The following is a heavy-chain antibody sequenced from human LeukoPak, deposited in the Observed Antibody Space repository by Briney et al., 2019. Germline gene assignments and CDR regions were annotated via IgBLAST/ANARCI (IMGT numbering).Heavy chain of an antibody. CDR2: INHSGST. Sequence: PSETLSLTCAVYGGSFSGYYWSWIRQPPGKGLEWIGEINHSGSTNYNPSLKSRVTISVDTSKNRFSLKLSSVTAADTAVYYCARGSSGIQHWGQGTLVTVSS. CDR1: GGSFSGYY. CDR3: ARGSSGIQH. V-gene: IGHV4-34*01. J-gene: IGHJ1*01. D-gene: IGHD1-14*01.